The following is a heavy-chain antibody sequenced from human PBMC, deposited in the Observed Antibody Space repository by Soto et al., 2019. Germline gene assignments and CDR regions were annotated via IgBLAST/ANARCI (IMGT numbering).Heavy chain of an antibody. Sequence: GESLKISCKGSGYTFTNYWIGWVRQMPGKGLEWMGIIYPGDSDTKYNPSFQGQVTISADRSITTTYLQWSSLKASDTAIYYCAASIFYYGMDVWGQGTTVTVSS. CDR1: GYTFTNYW. V-gene: IGHV5-51*01. J-gene: IGHJ6*02. CDR3: AASIFYYGMDV. CDR2: IYPGDSDT.